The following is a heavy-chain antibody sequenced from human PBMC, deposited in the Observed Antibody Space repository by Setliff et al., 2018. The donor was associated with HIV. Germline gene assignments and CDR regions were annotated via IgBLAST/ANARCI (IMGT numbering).Heavy chain of an antibody. D-gene: IGHD1-26*01. V-gene: IGHV4-39*01. CDR1: GGSVSSSDYY. CDR2: IYYSGST. J-gene: IGHJ4*02. CDR3: ARHGLAGATVDY. Sequence: PSETLSLTFTVSGGSVSSSDYYWGWIRQPPGKGLEWIGSIYYSGSTYFTPSLKSRVTLSVDTSRNHFSLKLSSVTAAGTAVYYCARHGLAGATVDYWGQGTLVTVSS.